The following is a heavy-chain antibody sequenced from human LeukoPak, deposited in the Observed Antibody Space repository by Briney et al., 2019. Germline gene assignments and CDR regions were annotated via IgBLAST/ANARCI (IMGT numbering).Heavy chain of an antibody. CDR2: IYTSGST. J-gene: IGHJ3*02. CDR1: GGSISSYY. CDR3: ASHYRYAFDI. D-gene: IGHD3-16*02. V-gene: IGHV4-4*07. Sequence: SETLSLTCTVSGGSISSYYWSWIRQPAGKGLEWIGRIYTSGSTNYNPSLKTRITISVDTSKNQFSLKVTSVTAADTAVYYCASHYRYAFDIWGQGTLVTVSS.